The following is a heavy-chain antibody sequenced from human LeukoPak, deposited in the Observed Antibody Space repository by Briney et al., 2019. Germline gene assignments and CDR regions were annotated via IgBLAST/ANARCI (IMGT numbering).Heavy chain of an antibody. CDR3: ARGLNSAIDF. V-gene: IGHV3-7*04. J-gene: IGHJ4*02. Sequence: GGSLRLSCAASGFNFGSYWMNWARQAPGKGLEWVANIRGDGSDKVYVGSVRGRFTISRDNADNSLYLQMNSPSVDDTAVYYCARGLNSAIDFWGQGTLVTVSS. CDR2: IRGDGSDK. CDR1: GFNFGSYW.